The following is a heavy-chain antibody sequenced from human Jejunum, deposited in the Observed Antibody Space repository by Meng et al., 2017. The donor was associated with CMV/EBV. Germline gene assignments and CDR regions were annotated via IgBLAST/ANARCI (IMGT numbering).Heavy chain of an antibody. Sequence: CAASGFTFSDNYMDWVRQAPGKGLQWVARVRNKGASNSTEYAASVKGRFIISRDDSKTSVYLQMHSLKTEDTAVYYCTKDYLGVGDYWGQGTLVTVSS. CDR2: VRNKGASNST. V-gene: IGHV3-72*01. D-gene: IGHD3-10*01. J-gene: IGHJ4*02. CDR1: GFTFSDNY. CDR3: TKDYLGVGDY.